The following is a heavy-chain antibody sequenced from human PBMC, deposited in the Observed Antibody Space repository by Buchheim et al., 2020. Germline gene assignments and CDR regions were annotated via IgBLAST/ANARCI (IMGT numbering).Heavy chain of an antibody. CDR2: IYYSGST. D-gene: IGHD4-17*01. CDR1: GGSISSSSYY. Sequence: QLQLQESGPGLVKPSETLSLTCTVSGGSISSSSYYWGWIRQPPGKGLEWIGSIYYSGSTYYNPSLKSRVTISVDTSKHQFSLKLSSVTAADTAVYYCARTAPMTTVTNFFDYWGQGTL. J-gene: IGHJ4*02. CDR3: ARTAPMTTVTNFFDY. V-gene: IGHV4-39*01.